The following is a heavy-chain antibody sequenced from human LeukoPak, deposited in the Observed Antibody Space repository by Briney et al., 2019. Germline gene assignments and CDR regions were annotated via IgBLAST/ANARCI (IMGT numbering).Heavy chain of an antibody. V-gene: IGHV4-38-2*02. CDR2: IYHSGST. CDR3: ARGVYGDYFDY. CDR1: GYSISSGYY. D-gene: IGHD4-17*01. J-gene: IGHJ4*02. Sequence: SETLSLTCTVSGYSISSGYYWGWIRQPPGKGLEWIGSIYHSGSTYYNPSLKSRVTISVDTSKNQFSLKLSSVTAADTAVYYCARGVYGDYFDYWGQGTLVTVSS.